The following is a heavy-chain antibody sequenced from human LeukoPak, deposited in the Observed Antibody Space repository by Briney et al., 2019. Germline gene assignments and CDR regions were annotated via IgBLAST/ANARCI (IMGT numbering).Heavy chain of an antibody. D-gene: IGHD1-14*01. V-gene: IGHV3-7*01. Sequence: GGSLRLSCAASGFTFSSYAMSWVRQAPGKGLEWVATIQQDGTEKYYVDSVKGRFTISRDDARNSLYLQMNTLRAEDTAVYYCARVAPYNGHHAQSPSDYWGQGTLVTVSS. J-gene: IGHJ4*02. CDR3: ARVAPYNGHHAQSPSDY. CDR1: GFTFSSYA. CDR2: IQQDGTEK.